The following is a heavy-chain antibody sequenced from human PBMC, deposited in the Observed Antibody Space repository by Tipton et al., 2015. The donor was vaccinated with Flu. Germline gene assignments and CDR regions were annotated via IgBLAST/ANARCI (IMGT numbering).Heavy chain of an antibody. J-gene: IGHJ3*02. CDR3: ARGGSGYTTGWYADAFDI. V-gene: IGHV3-30*04. CDR1: GITFSKYA. D-gene: IGHD6-19*01. CDR2: ISYDGSSK. Sequence: SLRLSCAASGITFSKYALHWVRQAPGKGLEWVTTISYDGSSKYYADSVKGRFTFSRDNSKNTLYLQMNSLRTEDTAVYYCARGGSGYTTGWYADAFDISGVRTTVTVSS.